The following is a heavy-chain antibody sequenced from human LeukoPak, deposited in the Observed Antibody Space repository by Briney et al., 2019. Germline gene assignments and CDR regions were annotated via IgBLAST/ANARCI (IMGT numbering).Heavy chain of an antibody. CDR1: GGSIGSYY. D-gene: IGHD6-13*01. J-gene: IGHJ4*02. V-gene: IGHV4-59*01. CDR3: ARSIAAAGPVDY. Sequence: SETLSLTCTVSGGSIGSYYWTWIRQPPGKGLEWIGYIYYSGSTNYNPSLKSRVTISVDTSKNQFSLKLSSVTAADTAVYYCARSIAAAGPVDYWGQGTLVTVSS. CDR2: IYYSGST.